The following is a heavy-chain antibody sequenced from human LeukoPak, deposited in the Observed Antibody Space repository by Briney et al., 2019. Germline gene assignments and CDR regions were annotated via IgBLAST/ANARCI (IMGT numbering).Heavy chain of an antibody. CDR2: ISSSSSYI. Sequence: GGSLRLSCAASGFTFSSHSMNWVRQAPGKGLEWVSYISSSSSYIYYADSVKGRFAISRGNAKNSLYLQMNSLRAEDSGIYYCARDPRLEISGLVIDMLDYWGQGTLVTVSS. CDR3: ARDPRLEISGLVIDMLDY. J-gene: IGHJ4*02. D-gene: IGHD3-3*01. CDR1: GFTFSSHS. V-gene: IGHV3-21*01.